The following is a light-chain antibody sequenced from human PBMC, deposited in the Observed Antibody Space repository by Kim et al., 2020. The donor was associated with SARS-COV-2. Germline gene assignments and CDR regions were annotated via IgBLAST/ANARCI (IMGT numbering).Light chain of an antibody. J-gene: IGKJ1*01. V-gene: IGKV3-11*01. Sequence: PGERATLSCRASQSINNYLAWYQQKPGQAPRLLIYDASNRATGIPARFSGSGSGTDFTLTISSLEPEDFAVYYCQQRSNWPPWTFGQGTKVDIK. CDR1: QSINNY. CDR2: DAS. CDR3: QQRSNWPPWT.